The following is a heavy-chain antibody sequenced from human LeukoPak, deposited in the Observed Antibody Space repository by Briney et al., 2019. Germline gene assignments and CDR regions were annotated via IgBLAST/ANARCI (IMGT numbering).Heavy chain of an antibody. V-gene: IGHV1-2*06. CDR3: ARDSSSWYSYYYFRDV. J-gene: IGHJ6*03. Sequence: ASVKVSCKASGYIFTGYYMHWVRQAPGQGLEWMGRINPNSGGTNYAQKVQGRVTMTRDTSISTAYMELSRLRSDDTAVYYCARDSSSWYSYYYFRDVWGKETTLSVSS. CDR1: GYIFTGYY. D-gene: IGHD6-13*01. CDR2: INPNSGGT.